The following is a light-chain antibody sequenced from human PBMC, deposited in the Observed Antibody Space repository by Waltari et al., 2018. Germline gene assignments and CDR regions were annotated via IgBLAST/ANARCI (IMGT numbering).Light chain of an antibody. V-gene: IGLV2-14*03. CDR3: SSYTSSSTLV. J-gene: IGLJ1*01. CDR2: DVS. Sequence: QSALTQPASVSGSPGQPITISCPGTSSDVGGYNYVPWYQQHPGKAPKLMIYDVSNRPSGVSNRFSGSKSGNTASLTISGLQAEDEADYYCSSYTSSSTLVFGTGTKVTVL. CDR1: SSDVGGYNY.